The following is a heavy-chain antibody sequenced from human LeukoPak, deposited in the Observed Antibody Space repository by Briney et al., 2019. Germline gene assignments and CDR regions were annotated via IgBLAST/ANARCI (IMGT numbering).Heavy chain of an antibody. CDR3: ARDEGYSYGTTSSFDY. CDR2: ITTSGGST. V-gene: IGHV3-23*01. J-gene: IGHJ4*02. CDR1: GFTFSSYG. D-gene: IGHD5-18*01. Sequence: PGGSLRLSCAASGFTFSSYGMSWVRQAPGKGLEWVSTITTSGGSTYYADSVKGRFTISRDNSKNTLYLQMNSLRAEDTAVYYCARDEGYSYGTTSSFDYWGQGTLVTVSS.